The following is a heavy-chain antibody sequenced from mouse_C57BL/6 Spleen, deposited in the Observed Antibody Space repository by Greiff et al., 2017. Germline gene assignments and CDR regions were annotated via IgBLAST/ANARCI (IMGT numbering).Heavy chain of an antibody. V-gene: IGHV1-81*01. Sequence: VQLQQSGAELARPGASVKLSCKASGYTFTSYGISWVKQRTGQGLEWIGEIYPRSGNTYYNEKFKGKATLTADKSSRTAYMELARLTSEDSAVYYCARTPPSLYDGAYWGQGTLVTVSA. CDR1: GYTFTSYG. D-gene: IGHD2-12*01. CDR2: IYPRSGNT. CDR3: ARTPPSLYDGAY. J-gene: IGHJ3*01.